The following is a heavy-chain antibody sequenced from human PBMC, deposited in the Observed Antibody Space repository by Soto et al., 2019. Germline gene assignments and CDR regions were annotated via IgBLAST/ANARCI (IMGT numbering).Heavy chain of an antibody. CDR1: GFTVSSNY. CDR3: ARDRVESGYPEYFQH. Sequence: RLSCAASGFTVSSNYMSWVRQALGKGLEWVSVIYSGGSTYYADSVKGRFTISRDNSKNTLYLQMNSLRAEDTAVYYCARDRVESGYPEYFQHWGQGTLVTVSS. D-gene: IGHD3-22*01. J-gene: IGHJ1*01. CDR2: IYSGGST. V-gene: IGHV3-53*01.